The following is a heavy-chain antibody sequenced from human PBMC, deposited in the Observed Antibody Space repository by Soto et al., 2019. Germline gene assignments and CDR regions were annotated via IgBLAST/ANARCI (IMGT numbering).Heavy chain of an antibody. CDR2: INHSGST. CDR1: GGSFSGYY. J-gene: IGHJ6*03. V-gene: IGHV4-34*01. D-gene: IGHD2-15*01. CDR3: ARAPGVVVAIRRRGLNMDV. Sequence: QVQLQQWGAGLLKPSETLSLTCAVYGGSFSGYYWSWIRQPPGRGLEWIGEINHSGSTNYNPSLKRRVTISVGTSTNQFSLKLRSVTAADMAVYYCARAPGVVVAIRRRGLNMDVWGKGTTVTVSS.